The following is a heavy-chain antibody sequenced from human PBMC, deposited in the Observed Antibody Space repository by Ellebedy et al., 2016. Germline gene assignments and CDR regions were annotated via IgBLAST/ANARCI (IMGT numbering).Heavy chain of an antibody. V-gene: IGHV3-21*05. CDR2: ISSSSSYT. CDR1: GFTFSSYA. J-gene: IGHJ4*02. D-gene: IGHD1-26*01. Sequence: GGSLRLSCAASGFTFSSYAMSWVRQAPGKGLEWVSYISSSSSYTNYADSVKGRFTISRDNAKNSLYLQMNSLRAEDTAVYYCASAVELQNFDYWGQGTLVTVSS. CDR3: ASAVELQNFDY.